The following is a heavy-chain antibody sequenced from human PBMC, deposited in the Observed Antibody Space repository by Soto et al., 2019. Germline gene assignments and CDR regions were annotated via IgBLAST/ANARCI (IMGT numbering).Heavy chain of an antibody. CDR3: GRGRSGQLVVFY. Sequence: ASVKVSCKASGYTFTNHGIHWVRQAPGQGPEWMGEIGPASGDTRYAQKFQGRVTMTRDTSITTVYMELNNLSPDDTAVYYCGRGRSGQLVVFYWGQGTPVTVSS. D-gene: IGHD3-10*01. V-gene: IGHV1-2*02. CDR2: IGPASGDT. J-gene: IGHJ4*02. CDR1: GYTFTNHG.